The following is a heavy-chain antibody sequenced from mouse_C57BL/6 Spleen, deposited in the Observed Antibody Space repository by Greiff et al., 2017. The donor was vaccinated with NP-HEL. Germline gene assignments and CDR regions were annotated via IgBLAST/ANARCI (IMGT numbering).Heavy chain of an antibody. CDR3: ARSTVLLSGAY. Sequence: EVKLQESGPGLVKPSQSLSLTCSVTGYSITSGYYWNWIRQFPGNKLEWMGYISYDGSNNYNPSLKNRISITRDTSKNQFFLKLNSVTTEDTATYYCARSTVLLSGAYWGQGTLVTVSA. D-gene: IGHD1-1*01. V-gene: IGHV3-6*01. J-gene: IGHJ3*01. CDR2: ISYDGSN. CDR1: GYSITSGYY.